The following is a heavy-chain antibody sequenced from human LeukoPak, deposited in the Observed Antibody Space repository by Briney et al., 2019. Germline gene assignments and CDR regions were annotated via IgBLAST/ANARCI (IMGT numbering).Heavy chain of an antibody. CDR1: GFTFSSYG. CDR2: ISYDGSDT. Sequence: GGSLRLSCAASGFTFSSYGMHWVRQAPGKGLEWVALISYDGSDTYYADSVRGRFTISRDNSKNTLYLQMNSLRVEDTAVYYCATPDFDYWGQGTLVTVSS. CDR3: ATPDFDY. D-gene: IGHD1-14*01. V-gene: IGHV3-30*03. J-gene: IGHJ4*02.